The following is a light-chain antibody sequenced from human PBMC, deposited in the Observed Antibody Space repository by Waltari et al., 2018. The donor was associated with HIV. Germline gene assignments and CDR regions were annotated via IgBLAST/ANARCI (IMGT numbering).Light chain of an antibody. J-gene: IGLJ2*01. V-gene: IGLV3-1*01. CDR3: QAWDTSTMK. CDR2: QDD. Sequence: SYQLTQPPSVSVSPAPTASITCSGEQLGERYVSWYQQKPGQSPILVIYQDDKRPSGSVGRFSGSSSGNTATLTISGTQAMDEGDYYCQAWDTSTMKIGGGTKLTVL. CDR1: QLGERY.